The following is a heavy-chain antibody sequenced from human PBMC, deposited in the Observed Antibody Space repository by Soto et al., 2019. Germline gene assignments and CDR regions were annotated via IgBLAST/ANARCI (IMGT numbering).Heavy chain of an antibody. V-gene: IGHV4-30-2*01. CDR2: TYQSGSA. CDR1: GGSITSGGSS. J-gene: IGHJ6*02. Sequence: QLQLQESGSGLVKPSQTLSLTCTVSGGSITSGGSSWTWIRQPPGKGLEWIGYTYQSGSAYYNPSLKSRVTISVDRSKNQFSLNLTSVTAADTAVYYCARDYYGMDVWGQGTTVTVSS. CDR3: ARDYYGMDV.